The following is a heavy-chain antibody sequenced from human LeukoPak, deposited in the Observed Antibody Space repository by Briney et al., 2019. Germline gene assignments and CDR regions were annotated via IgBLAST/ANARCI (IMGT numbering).Heavy chain of an antibody. J-gene: IGHJ6*02. CDR2: ISYDGTNT. CDR3: ARDSDYYASGGGLDV. D-gene: IGHD3-10*01. Sequence: GGSLRLSCTASGSSFSRYAMHWVRQAPGKGLEWVAVISYDGTNTDYTDSVQGRFTISRDNSRNTLYLQMDSLTTEDTAVYYCARDSDYYASGGGLDVWGRGTTVTVSS. V-gene: IGHV3-30-3*01. CDR1: GSSFSRYA.